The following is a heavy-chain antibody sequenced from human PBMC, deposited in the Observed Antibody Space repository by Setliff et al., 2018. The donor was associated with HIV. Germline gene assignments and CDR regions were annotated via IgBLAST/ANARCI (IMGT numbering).Heavy chain of an antibody. CDR3: ARGGGVHNWFDP. CDR1: GGSISSGGYS. CDR2: IYHSGST. V-gene: IGHV4-30-2*01. D-gene: IGHD3-10*01. Sequence: PSETLSLTCAVSGGSISSGGYSWNWIRQPPGKGLEWIGYIYHSGSTFYNPSLKSRVTISVDRSKNQFSLKLTSVTAADTALYYCARGGGVHNWFDPWGQGTLVTVSS. J-gene: IGHJ5*02.